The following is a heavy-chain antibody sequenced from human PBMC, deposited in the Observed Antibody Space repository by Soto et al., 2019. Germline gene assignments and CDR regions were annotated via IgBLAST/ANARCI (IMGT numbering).Heavy chain of an antibody. D-gene: IGHD3-16*02. J-gene: IGHJ3*02. CDR1: GFTFSNAW. CDR3: TTQGHIMITFGGVIVMGDSGWGDAFDI. Sequence: GGSLRLSCAASGFTFSNAWMSWVRQAPGKGLEWVGRIKSKTDGGTTDYAAPVKGRFTISRDDSKNTLYLQMNSLKTEDTAVYYCTTQGHIMITFGGVIVMGDSGWGDAFDIWGQGTMVTVSS. CDR2: IKSKTDGGTT. V-gene: IGHV3-15*01.